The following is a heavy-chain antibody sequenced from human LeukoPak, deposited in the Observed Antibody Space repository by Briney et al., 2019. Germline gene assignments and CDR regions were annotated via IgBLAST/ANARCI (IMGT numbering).Heavy chain of an antibody. V-gene: IGHV3-49*04. Sequence: GGSLRLSCTASGFTFGDYAMSWVRQAPGKGLEWVGFIRSKAYGGTTEYAASVKGRFTISRDDSKSIAYLKMNSLKTEDTAVSYCTREGDYGDYMYYYYYYMDVWGKGTTVTISS. D-gene: IGHD4-17*01. CDR1: GFTFGDYA. CDR2: IRSKAYGGTT. J-gene: IGHJ6*03. CDR3: TREGDYGDYMYYYYYYMDV.